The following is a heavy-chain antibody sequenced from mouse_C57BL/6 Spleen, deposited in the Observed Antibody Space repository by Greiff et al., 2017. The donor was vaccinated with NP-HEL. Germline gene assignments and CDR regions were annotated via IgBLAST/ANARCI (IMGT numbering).Heavy chain of an antibody. Sequence: EVQLQQSGPELVKPGASVKISCKASGYSFTGYYMNWVKQSPEKSLEWIGEINPSTGGTTYNQKFKAKATLTVDKSSSTAYMQLKSLTSEDSAVYYCARPLLYGFAYWGQGTLVTVSA. V-gene: IGHV1-42*01. CDR2: INPSTGGT. D-gene: IGHD2-1*01. CDR1: GYSFTGYY. J-gene: IGHJ3*01. CDR3: ARPLLYGFAY.